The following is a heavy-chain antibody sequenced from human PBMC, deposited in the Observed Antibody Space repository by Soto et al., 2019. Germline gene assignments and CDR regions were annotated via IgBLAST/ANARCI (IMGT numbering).Heavy chain of an antibody. V-gene: IGHV1-46*03. CDR3: ARVRQHTYWFDP. Sequence: ASVKVACKASGYTFTSYYMHWVRQAPGQGLEWMGIINPSGGSTSYAQKFQGRVTMTRDTSTSTVYMELSSLRSEDTAVYYCARVRQHTYWFDPWGQGTLVTLSS. J-gene: IGHJ5*02. D-gene: IGHD2-21*01. CDR2: INPSGGST. CDR1: GYTFTSYY.